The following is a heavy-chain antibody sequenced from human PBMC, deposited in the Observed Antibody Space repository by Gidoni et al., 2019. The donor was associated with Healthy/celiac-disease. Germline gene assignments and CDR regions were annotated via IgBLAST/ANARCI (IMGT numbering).Heavy chain of an antibody. CDR3: AKDLFPREDYGGNSGRAFDI. CDR1: GFAFSSYA. CDR2: MRGSGGST. J-gene: IGHJ3*02. Sequence: EVQLLESGGGLVQPGRSLRLSCGASGFAFSSYALSWVRQAPGKGLGWVSAMRGSGGSTDYADAVKGRLTISRDNSKNTLYLKMNSLRAEDTAVYYCAKDLFPREDYGGNSGRAFDIWGQGTMVTVSS. D-gene: IGHD4-17*01. V-gene: IGHV3-23*01.